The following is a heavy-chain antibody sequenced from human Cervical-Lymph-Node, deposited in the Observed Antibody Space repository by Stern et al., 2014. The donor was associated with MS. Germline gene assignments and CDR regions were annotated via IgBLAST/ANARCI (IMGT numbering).Heavy chain of an antibody. CDR2: IFPGGSDI. CDR3: ARQRYFDY. V-gene: IGHV5-51*01. J-gene: IGHJ4*02. CDR1: GYTFTSYW. Sequence: VQLVQSGPEVKRPGESLKISCQASGYTFTSYWIGWVRQMPGEGLEWIAIIFPGGSDIRYSPPFQGQFTISADKSSSPAYLQWNNLKASDTAIYYCARQRYFDYWGQGTLVTVSS.